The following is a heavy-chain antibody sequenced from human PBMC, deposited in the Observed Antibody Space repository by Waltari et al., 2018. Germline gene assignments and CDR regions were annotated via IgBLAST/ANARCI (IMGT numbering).Heavy chain of an antibody. CDR3: ASYDFWGCY. D-gene: IGHD3-3*01. Sequence: EVQLVESGGGLVQPGGSLRLSCEASGFTFSSYWMSWVRQAPGKGLEWWYKIKQDGSDKFYWDAVKGRLTISRDNAKNSLDRQMNSLRAEDTAVYYCASYDFWGCYWGQGTLVTVSS. CDR2: IKQDGSDK. CDR1: GFTFSSYW. V-gene: IGHV3-7*01. J-gene: IGHJ4*02.